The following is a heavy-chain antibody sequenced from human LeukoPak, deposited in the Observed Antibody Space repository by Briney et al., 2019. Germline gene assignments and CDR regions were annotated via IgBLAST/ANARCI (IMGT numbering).Heavy chain of an antibody. CDR1: GYTFTNYG. Sequence: GASVKVSCKASGYTFTNYGISWVRQAPGQGLEWMGWINTYNGNTNYAQKFQGRVTMTTDTSTSTAYMELRSLRSDDTAVYYCARDVLDHYYDSSGYLGTLDYWGQGTLVTVSS. D-gene: IGHD3-22*01. J-gene: IGHJ4*02. CDR3: ARDVLDHYYDSSGYLGTLDY. CDR2: INTYNGNT. V-gene: IGHV1-18*01.